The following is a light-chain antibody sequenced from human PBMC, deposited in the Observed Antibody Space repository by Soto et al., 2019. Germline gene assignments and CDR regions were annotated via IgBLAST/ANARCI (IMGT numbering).Light chain of an antibody. V-gene: IGLV4-69*01. CDR1: SGYA. CDR3: QTWGTGIHVV. Sequence: QLVLTQSPSASASLGASVKLTCTLSSGYAIAWHQQQPEKGPRYLMKLDSDGSHTKGDAIPDRFSGSSSGAERYLTISSLQSEDEADYYCQTWGTGIHVVFGGGTKLTVL. CDR2: LDSDGSH. J-gene: IGLJ2*01.